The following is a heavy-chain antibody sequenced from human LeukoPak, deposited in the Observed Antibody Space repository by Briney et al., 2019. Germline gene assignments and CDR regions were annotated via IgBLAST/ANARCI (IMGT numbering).Heavy chain of an antibody. Sequence: ASVKVSCKASGYTFTGYYMHWVRQAPGQGLEWMGWINPNSGGTNYAQKFQGRVTMTRDTSISTAYMELSSLRSEDTAVYYCARATFFSGSYSADYWGQGTLVTVSS. D-gene: IGHD1-26*01. CDR1: GYTFTGYY. J-gene: IGHJ4*02. CDR3: ARATFFSGSYSADY. V-gene: IGHV1-2*02. CDR2: INPNSGGT.